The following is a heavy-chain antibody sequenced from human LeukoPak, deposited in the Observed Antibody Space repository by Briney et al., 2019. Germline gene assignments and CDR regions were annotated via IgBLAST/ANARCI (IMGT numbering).Heavy chain of an antibody. J-gene: IGHJ4*02. CDR2: IRYDGSNQ. D-gene: IGHD6-13*01. CDR1: GFTFSSYG. CDR3: ATSGYSSSWYVS. V-gene: IGHV3-30*02. Sequence: GGSLRLSCAASGFTFSSYGMHCVRQAPGKGLEWVAFIRYDGSNQYYADSVKGRFTISRDNSKNMLYLQMNSLRAEDTAVYYCATSGYSSSWYVSWGQGILVTVSS.